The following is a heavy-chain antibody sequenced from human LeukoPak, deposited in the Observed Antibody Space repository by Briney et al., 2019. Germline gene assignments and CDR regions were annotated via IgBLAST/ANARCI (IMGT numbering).Heavy chain of an antibody. J-gene: IGHJ4*02. Sequence: SETLSLTCTVSGGSISSGGYYWSWIRQPPGKGLEWIGYIYHSGSTYYNPSLKSRVTISVDTAKNQFSLKVNSVTAADRAMYYCARRPRKSGNYGGPSGLDYWGQETLVTVSS. V-gene: IGHV4-30-2*01. CDR1: GGSISSGGYY. CDR2: IYHSGST. CDR3: ARRPRKSGNYGGPSGLDY. D-gene: IGHD4-23*01.